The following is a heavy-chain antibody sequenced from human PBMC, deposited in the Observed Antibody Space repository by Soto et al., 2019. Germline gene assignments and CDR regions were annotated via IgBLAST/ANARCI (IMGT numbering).Heavy chain of an antibody. CDR1: GFTFSSYA. J-gene: IGHJ4*02. CDR3: ARGQYGRGFSYGHFDY. V-gene: IGHV3-30-3*01. Sequence: PGGSLRLSCAASGFTFSSYAMHWVRQAPGKGLEWVAVISYDGSNKYYADSVKGRFTISRDNSKNTLYLQMNSLRAEDTAVYYCARGQYGRGFSYGHFDYWGQGTLVTVSS. CDR2: ISYDGSNK. D-gene: IGHD5-18*01.